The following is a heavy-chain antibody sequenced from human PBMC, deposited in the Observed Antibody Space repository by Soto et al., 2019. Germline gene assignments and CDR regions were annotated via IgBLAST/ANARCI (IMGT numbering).Heavy chain of an antibody. V-gene: IGHV1-18*01. Sequence: QVQLVQSGAEVRQPGASVKVSCKASGYSFTTYGMSWVRQAPGQGLEYMGWINGYGHGAKYVQRFQGRFSMTTGTSTNTVYMDLRSLTSDDTAVYYCVRDLNGDFYYWGQGTVVIVSP. J-gene: IGHJ4*02. CDR1: GYSFTTYG. D-gene: IGHD3-10*01. CDR3: VRDLNGDFYY. CDR2: INGYGHGA.